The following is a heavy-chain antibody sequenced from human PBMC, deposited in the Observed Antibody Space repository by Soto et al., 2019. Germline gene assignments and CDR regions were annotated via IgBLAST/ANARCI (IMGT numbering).Heavy chain of an antibody. D-gene: IGHD1-26*01. Sequence: GSLRLSCAASGFTFSSYAMSWVRQASGKGLEWVSTISGSGGNAYYADSVKGRFSISRDNSKNTLRLQMNSLRADDTAVYYCAKDGASGSYPPYYYFGMDVWGQGTTVTVSS. J-gene: IGHJ6*02. CDR2: ISGSGGNA. CDR3: AKDGASGSYPPYYYFGMDV. V-gene: IGHV3-23*01. CDR1: GFTFSSYA.